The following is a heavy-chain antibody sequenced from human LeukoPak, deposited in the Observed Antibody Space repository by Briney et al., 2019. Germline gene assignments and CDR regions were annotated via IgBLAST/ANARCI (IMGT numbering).Heavy chain of an antibody. V-gene: IGHV1-46*01. CDR2: INPSGGST. D-gene: IGHD3-10*01. Sequence: ASVKVSCKASGYTFTSYYMHWVRQAPGQGLEWMGIINPSGGSTSYAQKFQGRVTMTRDTSTSTVYMELRSLRSDDTAVYYCARIGAAKKGRNDYWGQGTLVTVSS. CDR3: ARIGAAKKGRNDY. J-gene: IGHJ4*02. CDR1: GYTFTSYY.